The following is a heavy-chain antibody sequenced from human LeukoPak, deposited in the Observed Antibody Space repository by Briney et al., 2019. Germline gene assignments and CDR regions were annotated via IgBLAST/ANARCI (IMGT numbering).Heavy chain of an antibody. Sequence: SETLSLTCTVSGGSVSSGSYYWSWIRQPPGKGLEWIGYIYYSGSTNYNPSLKSRVTISVDTSKNQFSLKLSSVTAAGTAVYYCARAGIVGATIFDYWGQGTLVTVSS. CDR1: GGSVSSGSYY. CDR3: ARAGIVGATIFDY. D-gene: IGHD1-26*01. CDR2: IYYSGST. J-gene: IGHJ4*02. V-gene: IGHV4-61*01.